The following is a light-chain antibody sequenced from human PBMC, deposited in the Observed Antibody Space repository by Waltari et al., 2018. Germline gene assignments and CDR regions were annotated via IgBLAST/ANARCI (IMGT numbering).Light chain of an antibody. Sequence: QPVLTRPPSVSGAPRQRATHACTGTGSKLGAGYDNDWNQPPPGKAPRHLIYGINTRPLGVPYRFFGSQSGTSAFLAIIGLQAEDEGDYYCQSYDTSLSVVFGGGTKLTVL. CDR3: QSYDTSLSVV. CDR2: GIN. CDR1: GSKLGAGYD. J-gene: IGLJ2*01. V-gene: IGLV1-40*01.